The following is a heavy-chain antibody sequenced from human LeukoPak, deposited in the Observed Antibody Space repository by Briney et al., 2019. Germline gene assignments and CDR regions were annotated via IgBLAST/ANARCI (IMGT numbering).Heavy chain of an antibody. CDR1: GGSISSYH. V-gene: IGHV4-4*09. J-gene: IGHJ5*02. Sequence: SETLSLTCTVSGGSISSYHWSWIRQPPGKGLEWIGYIYTSGSTNYNPSLKSRVTISVDTSKNQFSLKLSSVTAADTAVYYCARVVVVPAGFDPWGQGTLVTVSS. CDR3: ARVVVVPAGFDP. D-gene: IGHD2-2*01. CDR2: IYTSGST.